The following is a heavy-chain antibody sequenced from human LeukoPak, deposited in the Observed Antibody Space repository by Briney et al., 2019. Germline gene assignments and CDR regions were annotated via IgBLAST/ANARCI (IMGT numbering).Heavy chain of an antibody. J-gene: IGHJ4*02. CDR3: ARSPSSTSRYFVDY. V-gene: IGHV4-34*01. Sequence: SETLSLTCAVYGGSFSGYYWSWIRQPPGKGLEWIGEINHSGSTNYNPSLKSRVTISVDTSKNQFSLKLSSVTAADTAVYYCARSPSSTSRYFVDYWGQGTLVTVSS. CDR1: GGSFSGYY. D-gene: IGHD2-2*01. CDR2: INHSGST.